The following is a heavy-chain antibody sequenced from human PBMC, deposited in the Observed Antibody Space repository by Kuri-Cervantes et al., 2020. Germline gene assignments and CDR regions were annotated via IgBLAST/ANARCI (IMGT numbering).Heavy chain of an antibody. J-gene: IGHJ5*02. CDR3: AREGGYYYDSSGYYVTGWFDP. D-gene: IGHD3-22*01. CDR1: GFTFSNAW. CDR2: INHSGST. Sequence: SCAASGFTFSNAWMSWIRQPPGKGLEWIGEINHSGSTNYNPSLKSRVTISVDTSKNQFSLKLSSVTAADTAVYYCAREGGYYYDSSGYYVTGWFDPWGQGTLVTVSS. V-gene: IGHV4-34*09.